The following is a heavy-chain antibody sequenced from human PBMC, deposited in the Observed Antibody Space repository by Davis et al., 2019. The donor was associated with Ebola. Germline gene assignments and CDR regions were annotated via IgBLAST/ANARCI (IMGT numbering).Heavy chain of an antibody. Sequence: GESLKISCAASGFTFSSYSMNWVRQAPGKGLEWVSYISSSGGNIYYADSVKGRFTISRDNAKNLLYLQMNSLRAEDTALYYCAKDMYSSLSRQGGNYYYYYYMDVWGKGTTVTVSS. V-gene: IGHV3-48*01. D-gene: IGHD6-19*01. J-gene: IGHJ6*03. CDR3: AKDMYSSLSRQGGNYYYYYYMDV. CDR2: ISSSGGNI. CDR1: GFTFSSYS.